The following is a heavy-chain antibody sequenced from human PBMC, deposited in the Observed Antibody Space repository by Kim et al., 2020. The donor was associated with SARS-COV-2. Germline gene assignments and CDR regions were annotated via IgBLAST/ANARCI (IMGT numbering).Heavy chain of an antibody. CDR2: ISYDGTNK. V-gene: IGHV3-30*03. Sequence: GWSLRLSCAASGFTFSSYGMHWVRRAPGRGLEWVASISYDGTNKYYSDSVKGRLTISRDNSKNTLFLQMNSLRIEDTAVYYCARKPTGLGWSPYFDYWGQGTLVTVSS. CDR1: GFTFSSYG. CDR3: ARKPTGLGWSPYFDY. J-gene: IGHJ4*02. D-gene: IGHD4-17*01.